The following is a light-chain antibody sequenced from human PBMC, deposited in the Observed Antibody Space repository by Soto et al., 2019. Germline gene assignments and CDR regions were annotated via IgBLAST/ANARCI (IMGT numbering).Light chain of an antibody. CDR1: SSDVGGYKY. V-gene: IGLV2-11*01. CDR3: CAYAGSYTVL. CDR2: DVS. Sequence: HSALTQPRSVSGSPGQSVTISCTGTSSDVGGYKYVSWYQQHPGKVPKLMMFDVSERPSGVPDRFSGSKSGNTASLSISGLQAEDEADYYCCAYAGSYTVLFGGGT. J-gene: IGLJ2*01.